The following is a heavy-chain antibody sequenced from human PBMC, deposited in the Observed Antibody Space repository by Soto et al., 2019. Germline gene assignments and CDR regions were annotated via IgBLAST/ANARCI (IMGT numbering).Heavy chain of an antibody. V-gene: IGHV4-34*01. CDR1: GGSFSGYY. CDR3: ARAAGIQLWLLESYYGMDV. J-gene: IGHJ6*02. CDR2: INHSRST. Sequence: SETLSLTCAVYGGSFSGYYWSWIRQPPGKGLEWIGEINHSRSTNYNPSLKSRVTISVDTSKNQFSLKLSSVTAADTAVYYCARAAGIQLWLLESYYGMDVWGQGTTVTVPS. D-gene: IGHD5-18*01.